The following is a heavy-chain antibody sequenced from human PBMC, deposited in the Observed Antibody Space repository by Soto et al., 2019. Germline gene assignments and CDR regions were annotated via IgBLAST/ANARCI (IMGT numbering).Heavy chain of an antibody. J-gene: IGHJ3*02. Sequence: QVQLVQSGAEVKKPGSSVKVSCKASGGTFSSYTISWVRQAPGQGLEWMGRIIPILGIANYAQKFQGRVTITADKSTSTAYMELSSLRSEDTAMYYCARSNDYGDPDAFDIWGQGTMVTVSS. V-gene: IGHV1-69*02. CDR3: ARSNDYGDPDAFDI. CDR2: IIPILGIA. CDR1: GGTFSSYT. D-gene: IGHD4-17*01.